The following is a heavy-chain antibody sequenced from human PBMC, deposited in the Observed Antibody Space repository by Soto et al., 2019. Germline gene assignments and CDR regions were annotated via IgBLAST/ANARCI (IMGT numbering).Heavy chain of an antibody. D-gene: IGHD6-13*01. V-gene: IGHV3-21*01. CDR3: ARAINGAIAAAGGY. CDR2: ISSSSSYI. J-gene: IGHJ4*02. Sequence: EVQLVESGGGLVKPGGSLRLSCAASGFTFSSYSMNWVRQAPGKGLEWVSSISSSSSYIYYADSVKGRFTISRDNAKNSLYLQMNSLRAEDTAVYYCARAINGAIAAAGGYWGQGTLVTVSS. CDR1: GFTFSSYS.